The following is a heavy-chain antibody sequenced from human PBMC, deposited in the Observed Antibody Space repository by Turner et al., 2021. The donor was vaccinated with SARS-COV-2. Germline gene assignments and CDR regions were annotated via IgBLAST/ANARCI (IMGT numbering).Heavy chain of an antibody. CDR1: GNTFSTYA. CDR3: ARDVDYFSPIWGSHHCYYGMDV. V-gene: IGHV1-69*01. D-gene: IGHD4-17*01. Sequence: QVQLVQSGAEVKKPGSSVKVSCKASGNTFSTYAISWVRQAPGQGLEWMGGIIPIFGTANYAQNFQGRVTITADESSSTAYMELSSLRSEDTAVYYCARDVDYFSPIWGSHHCYYGMDVWGQGTTVTVSS. J-gene: IGHJ6*02. CDR2: IIPIFGTA.